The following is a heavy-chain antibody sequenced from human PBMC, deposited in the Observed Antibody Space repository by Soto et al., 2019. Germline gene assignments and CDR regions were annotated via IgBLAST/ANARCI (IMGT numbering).Heavy chain of an antibody. Sequence: HPGGSLRLSCAASGFTFSSYAMSWVRQAPGKGLEWVSATSGSGGSTYYADSVKGRFTISRDNSKNTLYLQMNSLRAEDTAVYYCAKAQLFPEVLRYFDWLLSSRIFDYWGQGTLVTVSS. D-gene: IGHD3-9*01. J-gene: IGHJ4*02. CDR3: AKAQLFPEVLRYFDWLLSSRIFDY. V-gene: IGHV3-23*01. CDR2: TSGSGGST. CDR1: GFTFSSYA.